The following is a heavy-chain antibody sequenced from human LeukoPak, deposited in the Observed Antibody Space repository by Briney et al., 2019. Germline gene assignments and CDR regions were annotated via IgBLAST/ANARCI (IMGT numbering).Heavy chain of an antibody. V-gene: IGHV3-23*01. Sequence: GGSLRLSCAASGFTFSSYAMSWVRQAPGKGLEWVSAISGSGGSTYYADSVKGRFTISRDNSKNTLYLQMNSLRAEDTAVYYCAKDMTMIVVVTLFDYWGQGTLVTASS. D-gene: IGHD3-22*01. J-gene: IGHJ4*02. CDR1: GFTFSSYA. CDR3: AKDMTMIVVVTLFDY. CDR2: ISGSGGST.